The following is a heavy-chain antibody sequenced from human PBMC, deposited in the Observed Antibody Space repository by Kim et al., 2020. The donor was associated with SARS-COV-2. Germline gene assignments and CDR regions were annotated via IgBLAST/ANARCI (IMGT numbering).Heavy chain of an antibody. CDR3: ARSGDGTYPQGAYYYGLDL. J-gene: IGHJ6*01. V-gene: IGHV3-9*01. CDR2: ISWNGDNR. Sequence: GGSLRLSCAASGFRFDDYALHWVRQPPGKGLEWVSGISWNGDNRGYADSVMGRFTISRDNAKNSLYLQMNELRPDDTALYYCARSGDGTYPQGAYYYGLDLWGQGTTVTVSS. D-gene: IGHD3-16*02. CDR1: GFRFDDYA.